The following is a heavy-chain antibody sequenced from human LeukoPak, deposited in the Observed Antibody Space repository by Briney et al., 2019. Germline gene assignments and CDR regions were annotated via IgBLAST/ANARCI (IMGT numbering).Heavy chain of an antibody. CDR1: RFTFSSYS. J-gene: IGHJ4*02. CDR3: ARDASDFWSGYQTDTYFDY. Sequence: MPGGSLRLSCAASRFTFSSYSMNWVRQAPGKGLEWVSSISSSSSYIYYADSVKGRFTISRDNAKNSLYLQMNSLRAEDTAVYYCARDASDFWSGYQTDTYFDYWGQGTLVTVSS. CDR2: ISSSSSYI. V-gene: IGHV3-21*01. D-gene: IGHD3-3*01.